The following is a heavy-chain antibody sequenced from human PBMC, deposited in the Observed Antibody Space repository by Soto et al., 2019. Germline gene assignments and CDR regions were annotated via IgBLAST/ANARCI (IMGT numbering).Heavy chain of an antibody. D-gene: IGHD3-3*01. CDR3: ARMYYDFWSGYYYYYYYYMDV. CDR1: GFTFSSYW. Sequence: GGSLRLSCAASGFTFSSYWMSWVRQAPGKGLEWVANIKQDGSEKYYVDSVKGRFTISRDNAKNSLYLQMNSLRAEDTAVYYCARMYYDFWSGYYYYYYYYMDVWGKGTTVTVSS. J-gene: IGHJ6*03. V-gene: IGHV3-7*01. CDR2: IKQDGSEK.